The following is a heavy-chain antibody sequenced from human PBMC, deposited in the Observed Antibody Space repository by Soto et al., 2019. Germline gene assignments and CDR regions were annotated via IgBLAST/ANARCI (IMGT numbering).Heavy chain of an antibody. CDR1: GYTFTSYY. J-gene: IGHJ6*02. CDR3: ACFPDELSGKLEYYFDF. V-gene: IGHV1-46*03. D-gene: IGHD3-10*01. CDR2: INPSGGST. Sequence: ASVKVSCKASGYTFTSYYMHWVRQAPGQGLEWMGIINPSGGSTSYAQKFQGRVTMTRDTSTSTVYMELSSLRSEDTAVYYCACFPDELSGKLEYYFDFWGQGTTVTVSS.